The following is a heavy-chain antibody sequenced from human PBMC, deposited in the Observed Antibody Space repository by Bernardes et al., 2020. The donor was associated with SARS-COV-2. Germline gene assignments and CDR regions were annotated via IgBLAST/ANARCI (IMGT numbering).Heavy chain of an antibody. J-gene: IGHJ4*02. CDR3: VGTDGLYFAY. CDR2: VRSEADGGAT. V-gene: IGHV3-15*01. CDR1: GPTFKNAW. D-gene: IGHD2-8*01. Sequence: GGSLRLSCAVSGPTFKNAWMGWVRQAPGKGLEWVCHVRSEADGGATDYPALVRGRFAMSRDDSKSTMYLTMNSLKIEDTAVYYCVGTDGLYFAYWGQGTLVTVSS.